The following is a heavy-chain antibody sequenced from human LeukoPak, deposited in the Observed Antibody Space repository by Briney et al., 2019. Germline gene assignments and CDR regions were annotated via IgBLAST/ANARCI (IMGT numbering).Heavy chain of an antibody. Sequence: GGSLRLSCAASGFTFSSYDMNWVRQAPGKGLEWVSSISRNSSYIYYADSVKGRFTISRDNAKNSLYLQMNSLSAEDTAVYYCARDRADYCSSASCPQDYWGQGTLVTVSS. CDR3: ARDRADYCSSASCPQDY. V-gene: IGHV3-21*01. CDR1: GFTFSSYD. D-gene: IGHD2-2*01. CDR2: ISRNSSYI. J-gene: IGHJ4*02.